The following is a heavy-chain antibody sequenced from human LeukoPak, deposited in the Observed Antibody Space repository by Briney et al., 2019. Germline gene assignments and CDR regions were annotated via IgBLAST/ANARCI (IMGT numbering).Heavy chain of an antibody. D-gene: IGHD4-23*01. CDR2: IPSDGSNK. CDR3: AKDLRWIGGIGF. J-gene: IGHJ4*02. V-gene: IGHV3-30*02. CDR1: GFPFSTFG. Sequence: GGSLRLSCAASGFPFSTFGMNWVRQAPGKGLEWVSFIPSDGSNKYYADAVKGRFTISRDNSRNTLSLQMNSLRTDDTAVYYCAKDLRWIGGIGFWGQGTLVTVSS.